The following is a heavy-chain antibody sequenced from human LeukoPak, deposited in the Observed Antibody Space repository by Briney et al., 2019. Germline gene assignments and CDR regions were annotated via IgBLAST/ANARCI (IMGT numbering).Heavy chain of an antibody. CDR1: GYTFTGYY. J-gene: IGHJ4*02. V-gene: IGHV1-2*02. D-gene: IGHD3-22*01. CDR3: ARDRVYYDSSGLDY. CDR2: INPNSGGT. Sequence: GASVKVSCKASGYTFTGYYMHWVRQAPGQGLEWMGWINPNSGGTNYAQKFQGRVTMTRDTSISTAYMELSRLRSDDTAVYYCARDRVYYDSSGLDYWGQGALVTVSS.